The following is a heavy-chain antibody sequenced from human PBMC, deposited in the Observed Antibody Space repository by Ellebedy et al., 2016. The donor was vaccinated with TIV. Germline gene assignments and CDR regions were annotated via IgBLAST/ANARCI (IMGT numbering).Heavy chain of an antibody. J-gene: IGHJ6*03. Sequence: GESLKISXAASGFTFSPFWMHWVRQAPGKGLVWVSRIDSDVSKTDYADSVRGRFTISRDNAKNTLYLQMNSLRAEDTAVYYCARDATPVAYYYYMDVWGKGTTVSVSS. CDR3: ARDATPVAYYYYMDV. CDR2: IDSDVSKT. V-gene: IGHV3-74*01. CDR1: GFTFSPFW. D-gene: IGHD2-15*01.